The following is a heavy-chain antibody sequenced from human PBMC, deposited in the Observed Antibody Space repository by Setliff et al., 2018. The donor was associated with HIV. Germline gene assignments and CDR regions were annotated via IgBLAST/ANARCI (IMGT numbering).Heavy chain of an antibody. V-gene: IGHV3-15*01. J-gene: IGHJ3*02. CDR1: GFTFNDAW. CDR2: IKANTDGGTT. D-gene: IGHD3-22*01. Sequence: GSLRLSCAGSGFTFNDAWISWVRQAPGKGLDWVGRIKANTDGGTTDYAAPVRGRFTISRDDSKNTVYLQMDSLKTEDTAIYYCTTAPFTIILVEISEDAFDIWGQ. CDR3: TTAPFTIILVEISEDAFDI.